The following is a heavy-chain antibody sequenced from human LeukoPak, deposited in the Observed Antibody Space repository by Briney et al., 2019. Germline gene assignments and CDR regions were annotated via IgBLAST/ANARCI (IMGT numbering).Heavy chain of an antibody. CDR1: GDSVSTNSAA. D-gene: IGHD6-19*01. CDR2: TYYRSKWYN. Sequence: SQTLSLTCAISGDSVSTNSAAWNWIRQSPWRGLEWLGRTYYRSKWYNDYAVSVKSRITINPDTSKNQFSLHLNSVTPEDTAVYYCARVLGSSGSAIDYWGQGTLVTVSS. CDR3: ARVLGSSGSAIDY. J-gene: IGHJ4*02. V-gene: IGHV6-1*01.